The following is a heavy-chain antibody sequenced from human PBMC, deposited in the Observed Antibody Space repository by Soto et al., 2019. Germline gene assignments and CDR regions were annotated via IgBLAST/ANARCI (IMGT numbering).Heavy chain of an antibody. D-gene: IGHD3-9*01. CDR2: IYYSGST. Sequence: SETLSLTCTVSGGSISSGGYYWSWIRQHPGKGLEWIGYIYYSGSTYYNPSLKSRVTISVDTSKNQFSLKLSSVTAADTAVYYCVRFWPPTSSDALTDYTDAFDYWGQGTLVTVSS. CDR3: VRFWPPTSSDALTDYTDAFDY. CDR1: GGSISSGGYY. J-gene: IGHJ4*02. V-gene: IGHV4-31*03.